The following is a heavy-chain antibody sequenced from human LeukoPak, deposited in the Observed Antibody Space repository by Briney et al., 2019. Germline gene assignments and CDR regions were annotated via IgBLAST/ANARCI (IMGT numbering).Heavy chain of an antibody. V-gene: IGHV3-23*01. CDR2: ISGSGDNT. J-gene: IGHJ4*02. CDR1: GFTFSSYA. D-gene: IGHD3-22*01. Sequence: GGSLRLSCAASGFTFSSYAMSWVRQAPGKGLEWVSGISGSGDNTYYADSVKGRFTISRDNSKNTLYVQVNSLGTEDTAACYCAKGSYYDSSGSFYFDYWGQGTLVTVSS. CDR3: AKGSYYDSSGSFYFDY.